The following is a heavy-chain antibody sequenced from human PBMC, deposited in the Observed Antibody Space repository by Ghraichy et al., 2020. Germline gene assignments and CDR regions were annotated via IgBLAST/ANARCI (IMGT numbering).Heavy chain of an antibody. D-gene: IGHD3-10*01. CDR1: GGSFSGYY. V-gene: IGHV4-34*01. CDR2: INHSGST. Sequence: ETLSLTCAVYGGSFSGYYWSWIRQPPGKGLEWIGEINHSGSTNYNPSLKSRVTISVDTSKNQFSLKLSSVTAADTAVYYCASSGGDAFDIWGQGTMVTVSS. J-gene: IGHJ3*02. CDR3: ASSGGDAFDI.